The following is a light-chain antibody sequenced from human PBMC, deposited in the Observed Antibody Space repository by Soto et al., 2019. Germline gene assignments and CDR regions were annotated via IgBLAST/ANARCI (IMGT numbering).Light chain of an antibody. Sequence: QSVLTQTPSASGTPGQRVTISCSGSSSNIGSNTVNWYQQLPGTAPKLLIYDDDKRPSGIPDRFSGSKSGTSATLGITGFQTGDEADYDCGSWDSSLSAYVFGTGTKLTVL. V-gene: IGLV1-51*01. CDR1: SSNIGSNT. CDR3: GSWDSSLSAYV. CDR2: DDD. J-gene: IGLJ1*01.